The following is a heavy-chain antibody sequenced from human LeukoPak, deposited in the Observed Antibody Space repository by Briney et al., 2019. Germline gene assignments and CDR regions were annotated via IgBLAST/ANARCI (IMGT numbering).Heavy chain of an antibody. J-gene: IGHJ4*02. CDR3: ARDGGSGSPKVYFDY. D-gene: IGHD3-10*01. V-gene: IGHV3-33*01. CDR1: GFFFSSYG. CDR2: IWSDGSYK. Sequence: GGSLRLSCAASGFFFSSYGMLWVRQAPGKGLEWVAVIWSDGSYKDYADSVKGRSTISRDNSKNTLYLQMNSLRAEDTAVYYCARDGGSGSPKVYFDYWGQGTLVTVSS.